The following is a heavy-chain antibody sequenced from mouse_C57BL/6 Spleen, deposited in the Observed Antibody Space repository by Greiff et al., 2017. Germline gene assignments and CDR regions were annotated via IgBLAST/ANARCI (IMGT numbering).Heavy chain of an antibody. J-gene: IGHJ1*03. V-gene: IGHV5-16*01. Sequence: DVKLVESEGGLVQPGSSMKLSCTASGFTFSDYYMAWVRQVPEKGLEWVANINYDGSSTYYLDSLKSRFIISRDNAKNILYLQMSSLKSEDTATYYCARDTGKGWYFDVWGTGTTVTVSS. CDR2: INYDGSST. D-gene: IGHD1-1*01. CDR1: GFTFSDYY. CDR3: ARDTGKGWYFDV.